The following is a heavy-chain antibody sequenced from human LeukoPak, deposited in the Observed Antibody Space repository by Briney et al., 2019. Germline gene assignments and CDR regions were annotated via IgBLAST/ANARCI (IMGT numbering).Heavy chain of an antibody. CDR3: AKEGTAQISTWYDY. CDR2: VSYEGKSQ. Sequence: PGGSLILSCATSGFTFSNYGMHWVRQAPGKGLEWVAVVSYEGKSQYYADSVRGRFTISRDNSKNTLYLQMNSLRGEDAAVYYCAKEGTAQISTWYDYWGKGTLVTVSS. CDR1: GFTFSNYG. J-gene: IGHJ4*02. V-gene: IGHV3-30*18. D-gene: IGHD6-13*01.